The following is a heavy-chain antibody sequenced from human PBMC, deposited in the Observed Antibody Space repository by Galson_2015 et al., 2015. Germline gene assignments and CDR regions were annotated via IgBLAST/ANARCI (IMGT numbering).Heavy chain of an antibody. J-gene: IGHJ5*02. Sequence: YYADSVKGRFTISRDNAKNSLYLQMNSLRAEDTAVYYCARFYYDSSGYEETNWFDPWGQGTLVTVSS. V-gene: IGHV3-48*01. D-gene: IGHD3-22*01. CDR3: ARFYYDSSGYEETNWFDP.